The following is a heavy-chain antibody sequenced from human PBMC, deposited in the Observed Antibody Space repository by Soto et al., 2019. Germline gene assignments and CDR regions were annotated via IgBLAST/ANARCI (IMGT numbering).Heavy chain of an antibody. CDR1: GFSLSNAGMG. CDR2: IFSNDER. V-gene: IGHV2-26*01. CDR3: PQPEDAVRSRPPAGWFDP. J-gene: IGHJ5*02. D-gene: IGHD2-2*01. Sequence: QVTLKESGPVLVKPTETLTLTCTVSGFSLSNAGMGVSWIRQPPGKALEWLAHIFSNDERRFSTSLKNRLTIPKKPSNILVAFTMTNMDPVNTATYSGPQPEDAVRSRPPAGWFDPWAQGPLVPFPS.